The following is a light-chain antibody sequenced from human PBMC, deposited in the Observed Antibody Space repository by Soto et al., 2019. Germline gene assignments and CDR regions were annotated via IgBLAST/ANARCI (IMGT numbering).Light chain of an antibody. V-gene: IGLV1-44*01. J-gene: IGLJ3*02. CDR2: TND. CDR3: GAWDDTLNGPL. CDR1: SSNIGRNA. Sequence: QAVVAQPPSASGTPGQRVTIACSGSSSNIGRNAVNWYQQLPGTAPKLLIYTNDRRPAGVPDRISGSKSGTSAALAIGGLQSEDEADYYCGAWDDTLNGPLFGGGTKLTVL.